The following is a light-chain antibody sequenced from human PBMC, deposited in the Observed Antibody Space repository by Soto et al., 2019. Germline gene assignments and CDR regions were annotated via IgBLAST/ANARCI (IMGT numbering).Light chain of an antibody. CDR2: EVS. CDR3: SSYTRRSTVV. CDR1: SSDVGGYNY. V-gene: IGLV2-14*01. J-gene: IGLJ2*01. Sequence: QSALTQPASVSGSPGQSITISCTGTSSDVGGYNYVSWYQHHPGKAPKLIIYEVSDRPSGVSNRFSGSKSGNTASLTISGLQAEDEADYYCSSYTRRSTVVFGGGTKVTVL.